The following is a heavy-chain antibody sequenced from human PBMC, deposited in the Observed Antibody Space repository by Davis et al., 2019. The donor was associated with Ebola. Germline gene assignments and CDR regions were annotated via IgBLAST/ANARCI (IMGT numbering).Heavy chain of an antibody. D-gene: IGHD2-2*02. Sequence: AASVKVSCKASGYSFTDYHILWVRQAPGQGLEWMGWINPNSGGTNYAQRFQGRVTMTRDTSINTAYMELSSLRSEDTAVYYCAREVVVVPTAIQSYFYYYMDVWGKGSTVTVSS. CDR3: AREVVVVPTAIQSYFYYYMDV. CDR2: INPNSGGT. V-gene: IGHV1-2*02. J-gene: IGHJ6*03. CDR1: GYSFTDYH.